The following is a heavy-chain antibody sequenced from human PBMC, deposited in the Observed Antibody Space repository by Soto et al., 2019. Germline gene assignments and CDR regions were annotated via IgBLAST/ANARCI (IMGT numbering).Heavy chain of an antibody. CDR3: AGGYYDSSGYHNFAY. V-gene: IGHV4-59*08. CDR2: IYYSGST. D-gene: IGHD3-22*01. CDR1: GGSISSYY. Sequence: SETLSLTCTVSGGSISSYYWSWIRQPPGKGLEWIGYIYYSGSTHYNPSLKSRVTISVDTSKNQFSLKLSSVTAADTAVYYCAGGYYDSSGYHNFAYWGQGTLVIVSS. J-gene: IGHJ4*02.